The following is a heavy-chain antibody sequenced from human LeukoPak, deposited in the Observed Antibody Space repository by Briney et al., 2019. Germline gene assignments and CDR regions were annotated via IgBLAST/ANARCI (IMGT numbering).Heavy chain of an antibody. CDR3: AADYDFWSGYLFSGIDY. CDR1: GFTFSSYA. CDR2: ISGSGGST. D-gene: IGHD3-3*01. Sequence: GGSLRLSCAASGFTFSSYAMSWVRQAPGKGLEWVSAISGSGGSTYYADSVKGRFTISRDNSKNTLYLQMNSLRAEDTAVYYCAADYDFWSGYLFSGIDYWGQGTLVTVSS. J-gene: IGHJ4*02. V-gene: IGHV3-23*01.